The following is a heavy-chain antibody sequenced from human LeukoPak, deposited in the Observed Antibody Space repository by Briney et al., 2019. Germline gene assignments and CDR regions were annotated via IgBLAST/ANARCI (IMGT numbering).Heavy chain of an antibody. CDR1: GSTFSSYG. V-gene: IGHV3-30*02. Sequence: GGSLRLSCAASGSTFSSYGMHWVRQAPGKGLEWVAFIRDDGSKKYYADSVKGRFTISRDNSKNTLYLQMNSLRAEDTAVYYCAKDLHYYGSGSYYTPEYDFDYWGQGTLVTVSS. D-gene: IGHD3-10*01. CDR2: IRDDGSKK. J-gene: IGHJ4*02. CDR3: AKDLHYYGSGSYYTPEYDFDY.